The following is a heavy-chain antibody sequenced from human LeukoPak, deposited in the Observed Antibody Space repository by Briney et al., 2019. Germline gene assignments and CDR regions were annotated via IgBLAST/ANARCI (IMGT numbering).Heavy chain of an antibody. CDR3: ARIRYCTNGVCYREYYFDY. D-gene: IGHD2-8*01. CDR2: ISSSGSTI. V-gene: IGHV3-11*04. J-gene: IGHJ4*02. Sequence: GGSLRLSCAASGFTFSDYYMSWIRQAPGKGLEWVSYISSSGSTIYYADSVKGRFTISRDNAKNPLYLQMNSLRAEDTALYYCARIRYCTNGVCYREYYFDYWGQGTLVTVSS. CDR1: GFTFSDYY.